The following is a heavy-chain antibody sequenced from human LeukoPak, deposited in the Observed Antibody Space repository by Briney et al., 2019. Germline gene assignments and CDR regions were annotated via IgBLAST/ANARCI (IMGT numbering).Heavy chain of an antibody. D-gene: IGHD3-10*01. CDR1: GFTLSSYA. CDR2: MSYDGSNK. J-gene: IGHJ6*03. Sequence: GGSLRLSCAASGFTLSSYAMHWVRQAPGKGLEWVSVMSYDGSNKYYADSVKGRFTISRDNAKNTLYLQMNSLRAEDTALYYCARVARGDYYYYYMDVWGKGTTVTVSS. V-gene: IGHV3-30*04. CDR3: ARVARGDYYYYYMDV.